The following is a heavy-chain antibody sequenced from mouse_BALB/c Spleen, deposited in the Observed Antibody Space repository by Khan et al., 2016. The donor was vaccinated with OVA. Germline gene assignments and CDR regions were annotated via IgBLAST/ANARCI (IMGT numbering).Heavy chain of an antibody. CDR1: GFTFSDYY. V-gene: IGHV5-12*02. J-gene: IGHJ4*01. D-gene: IGHD2-10*01. CDR2: ISNGGGST. CDR3: ARGLLWTGMDY. Sequence: EVELVESGGGLVQPGGSLKLSCATSGFTFSDYYMHWVRQTPEKRLEWVAYISNGGGSTYYPDTVKGRFTISRDNAKNTLYLQMSRLKSEDTAMYYCARGLLWTGMDYWGQGTSVTVSS.